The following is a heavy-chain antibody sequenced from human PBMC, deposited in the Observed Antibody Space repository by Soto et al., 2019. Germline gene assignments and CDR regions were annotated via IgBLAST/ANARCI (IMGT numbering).Heavy chain of an antibody. V-gene: IGHV4-31*03. CDR1: GGSISSGGYY. CDR2: IYYSGST. CDR3: ARESQKYSSSSGYPT. J-gene: IGHJ5*02. D-gene: IGHD6-6*01. Sequence: PSETLSLTYTVSGGSISSGGYYWSWIRQHPGKGLEWIGYIYYSGSTYYNPSLKSRVTISVDTSKNQFSLKLSSVTAADTAVYYCARESQKYSSSSGYPTWGQGTLVTVSS.